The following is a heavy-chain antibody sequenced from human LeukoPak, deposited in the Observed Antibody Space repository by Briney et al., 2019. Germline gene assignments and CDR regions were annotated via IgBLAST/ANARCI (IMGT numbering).Heavy chain of an antibody. CDR2: IGGSGGST. V-gene: IGHV3-23*01. D-gene: IGHD1-7*01. CDR3: AKKKRELRGFDY. CDR1: GFTLSSYG. J-gene: IGHJ4*02. Sequence: GRSLRLSCAASGFTLSSYGIHWVRQAPGKGLEWVSVIGGSGGSTYYADSVKGRFTISRDNSKNTLYLQMSSLRAEDTAVYCCAKKKRELRGFDYWGQGTLVTVSS.